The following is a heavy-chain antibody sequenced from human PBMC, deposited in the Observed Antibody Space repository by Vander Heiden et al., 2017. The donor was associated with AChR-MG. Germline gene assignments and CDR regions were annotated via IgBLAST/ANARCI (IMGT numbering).Heavy chain of an antibody. Sequence: QVQLVQSGAEVKKPGASVKVSCKASGYTFTGYYMNWVRQAPGQGLEWMGRINPNSGGTNYAQKFQGRVTMTRDTSISTAYMELSRLRSDDTAVYYCARVLPRVSAGPRYYMDVWGKGTTVTVSS. V-gene: IGHV1-2*06. J-gene: IGHJ6*03. CDR1: GYTFTGYY. CDR2: INPNSGGT. D-gene: IGHD6-13*01. CDR3: ARVLPRVSAGPRYYMDV.